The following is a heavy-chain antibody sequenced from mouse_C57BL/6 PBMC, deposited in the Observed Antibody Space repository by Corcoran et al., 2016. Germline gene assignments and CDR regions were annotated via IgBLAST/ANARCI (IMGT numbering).Heavy chain of an antibody. CDR1: GYTFTDYY. Sequence: EVQLQQSGPELVKPGASVKISCKASGYTFTDYYMNWVKQSHGKSLEWIGDINPNNGGTSYNQKFKGKATLTVDKSSSTAYMELRSLTSEDSAVYYCGREVERTYCFDYWGQGTTLTVSS. J-gene: IGHJ2*01. D-gene: IGHD1-1*01. CDR3: GREVERTYCFDY. V-gene: IGHV1-26*01. CDR2: INPNNGGT.